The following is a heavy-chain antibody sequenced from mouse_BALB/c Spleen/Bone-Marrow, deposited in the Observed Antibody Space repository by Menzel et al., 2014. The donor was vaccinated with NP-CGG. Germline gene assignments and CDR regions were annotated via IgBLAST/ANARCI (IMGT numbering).Heavy chain of an antibody. CDR3: AVYVYEGFAY. D-gene: IGHD2-2*01. CDR1: GFNIKDTY. CDR2: IDPANGNT. J-gene: IGHJ3*01. Sequence: EVQLQQSGAELVKPGASAKLSCTASGFNIKDTYMHWVKQRPEQGLEWIGRIDPANGNTKYDPKFQGKATITADTSSNTAYLQLSSLTSEDTAVYYCAVYVYEGFAYWGQGTLVTVSA. V-gene: IGHV14-3*02.